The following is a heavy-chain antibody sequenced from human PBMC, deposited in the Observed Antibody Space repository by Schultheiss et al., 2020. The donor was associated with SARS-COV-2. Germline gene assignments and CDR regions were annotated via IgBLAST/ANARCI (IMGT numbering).Heavy chain of an antibody. CDR2: INPNSGGT. CDR3: ARDRNYDSSGYYVGY. V-gene: IGHV1-2*02. Sequence: ASVKVSCKASGYTFTSYYMHWVRQAPGQGLEWMGWINPNSGGTNYAQKFQGRVTMTRDTSTSTVYMELSSLRSEDTAVYYCARDRNYDSSGYYVGYWGQGTLVTVSS. CDR1: GYTFTSYY. D-gene: IGHD3-22*01. J-gene: IGHJ4*02.